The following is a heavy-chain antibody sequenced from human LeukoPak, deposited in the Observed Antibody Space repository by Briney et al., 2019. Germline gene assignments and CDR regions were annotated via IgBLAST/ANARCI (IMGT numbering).Heavy chain of an antibody. J-gene: IGHJ4*02. Sequence: GGSLRLSCAASRFTFSSYAMHWVRQAPGKGLEWVAVIWYDGSNKYYADSVKGRFTISRDNSKNTLYLQMNSLRAEDTAVYYCARGPAYSSSWYFDYWGQGTLVTVSS. CDR3: ARGPAYSSSWYFDY. D-gene: IGHD6-13*01. CDR2: IWYDGSNK. V-gene: IGHV3-33*08. CDR1: RFTFSSYA.